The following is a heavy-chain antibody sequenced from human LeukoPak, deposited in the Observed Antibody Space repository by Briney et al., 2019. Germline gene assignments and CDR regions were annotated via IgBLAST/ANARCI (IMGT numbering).Heavy chain of an antibody. J-gene: IGHJ6*03. CDR3: ARHGSMLGDFGVRRYYYYYMDV. Sequence: PSETLSLTCTVSGGSISSSSYYWGWIRQPPGKGLEWIGSIYYSGSTYYNPSLKSRVTISVDTSKNQFSLKLSSVTAADTAVYYCARHGSMLGDFGVRRYYYYYMDVWGKGTTVTVSS. D-gene: IGHD3-3*01. CDR2: IYYSGST. V-gene: IGHV4-39*01. CDR1: GGSISSSSYY.